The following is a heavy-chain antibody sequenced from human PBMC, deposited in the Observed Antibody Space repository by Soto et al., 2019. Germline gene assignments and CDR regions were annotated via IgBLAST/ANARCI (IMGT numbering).Heavy chain of an antibody. CDR3: AKVARSGVAPLYYFDY. V-gene: IGHV3-23*01. CDR2: ISGSGGST. D-gene: IGHD3-3*01. Sequence: PGGSLRLSCAASGFTFSSYAMSWVRQAPGKGLEWVSAISGSGGSTYYADSVKGRFTISRDNSKNTLYLQMNSLRAEDTAVYYCAKVARSGVAPLYYFDYWGQGTLVTLSS. CDR1: GFTFSSYA. J-gene: IGHJ4*02.